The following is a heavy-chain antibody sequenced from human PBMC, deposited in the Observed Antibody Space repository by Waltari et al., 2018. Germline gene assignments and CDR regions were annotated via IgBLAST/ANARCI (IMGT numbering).Heavy chain of an antibody. CDR3: ARLLGDGALDV. J-gene: IGHJ3*01. Sequence: QVQLQESGPGLVKPSETLALTCTVSGDSISNTFCGWIRQAPGGGLDWIGVMYYSGSPYYNPSLGSRVTISVDRAQNQLSLKLTSATAADPAVYYCARLLGDGALDVWGQGTKVTVSS. V-gene: IGHV4-59*08. D-gene: IGHD3-16*01. CDR2: MYYSGSP. CDR1: GDSISNTF.